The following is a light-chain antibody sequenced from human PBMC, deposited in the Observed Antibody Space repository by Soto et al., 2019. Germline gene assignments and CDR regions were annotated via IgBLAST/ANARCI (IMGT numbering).Light chain of an antibody. V-gene: IGLV2-8*01. Sequence: QSALTQPPSASGSPGQSVTISCTGTSSDIGAYNYVSWYQQHPGKAPKHLIHEVSKRPSGVPDRFSGSKSGNTASLTVSGLQAEDEADYYCSSYAGSNDRWVFGGGTQLTVL. CDR3: SSYAGSNDRWV. CDR1: SSDIGAYNY. J-gene: IGLJ3*02. CDR2: EVS.